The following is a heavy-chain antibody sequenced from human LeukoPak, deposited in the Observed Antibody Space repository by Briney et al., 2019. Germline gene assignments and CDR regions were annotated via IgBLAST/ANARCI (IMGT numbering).Heavy chain of an antibody. V-gene: IGHV3-43*01. CDR3: AKGGYDYVWGSFPDY. CDR1: GFTFGGYT. Sequence: PGGSLRLSCAASGFTFGGYTMHWVRQRPGKGLEWVSLISWDGGSTYYADSVKGRFTISRDNSKNSLYLQMNRLRKEDTAFYYCAKGGYDYVWGSFPDYCGRGTLVTVSS. CDR2: ISWDGGST. D-gene: IGHD3-16*01. J-gene: IGHJ4*02.